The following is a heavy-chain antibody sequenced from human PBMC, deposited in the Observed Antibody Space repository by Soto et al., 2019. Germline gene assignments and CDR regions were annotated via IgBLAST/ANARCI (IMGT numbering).Heavy chain of an antibody. CDR3: ARDKSYALAV. Sequence: GGSLRLSCAASGFTFRSFTMNWVRQAPGKGLEWVSTISSNSAYIYYTDALRGRFTISRDNAKNSLHPQMNSLRAEDTAVYYCARDKSYALAVWGQGTTVTVSS. CDR1: GFTFRSFT. J-gene: IGHJ6*02. CDR2: ISSNSAYI. D-gene: IGHD4-17*01. V-gene: IGHV3-21*01.